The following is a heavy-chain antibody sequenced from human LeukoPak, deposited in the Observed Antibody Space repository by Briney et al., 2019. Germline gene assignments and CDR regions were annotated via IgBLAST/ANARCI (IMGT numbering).Heavy chain of an antibody. CDR1: GFTISEAW. D-gene: IGHD1-14*01. CDR2: ISSSGSTI. J-gene: IGHJ4*02. Sequence: GGSLRLSCAVSGFTISEAWMSWVRQAPGKGLEWGSYISSSGSTIYYADSVKGRFTISRDNAKNSLYLQMNSLRAEDMALYYCAKDIRAASTPGFDYWGQGTLVTVSS. CDR3: AKDIRAASTPGFDY. V-gene: IGHV3-11*01.